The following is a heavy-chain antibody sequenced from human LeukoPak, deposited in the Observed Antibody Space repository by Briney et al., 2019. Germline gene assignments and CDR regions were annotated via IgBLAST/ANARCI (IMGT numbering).Heavy chain of an antibody. Sequence: GGSLRLSCAASGFTFSHDWMSWVRQAPGKGLEWVANMNQDGTEKNYVDSVKGRFTIPRDNAKNSLYLQMNSLRVEDTGVYYCVRDRGYSQFDYWGQGTLVTVSS. CDR3: VRDRGYSQFDY. J-gene: IGHJ4*02. V-gene: IGHV3-7*04. CDR2: MNQDGTEK. D-gene: IGHD6-13*01. CDR1: GFTFSHDW.